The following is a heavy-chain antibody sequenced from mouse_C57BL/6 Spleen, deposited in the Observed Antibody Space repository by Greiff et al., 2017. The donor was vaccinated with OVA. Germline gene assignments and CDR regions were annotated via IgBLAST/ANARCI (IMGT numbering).Heavy chain of an antibody. CDR2: ISSGGDYT. Sequence: EVQVVESGEGLVKPGGSLKLSCAASGFTFSSYAMSWVRQTPEKRLEWVAYISSGGDYTYYADTVKGRFTISRDNARNTLYLQMSSLKSEDTAMYYCTRDDYLYAMDYWGQGTSVTVAS. D-gene: IGHD2-4*01. CDR3: TRDDYLYAMDY. CDR1: GFTFSSYA. V-gene: IGHV5-9-1*02. J-gene: IGHJ4*01.